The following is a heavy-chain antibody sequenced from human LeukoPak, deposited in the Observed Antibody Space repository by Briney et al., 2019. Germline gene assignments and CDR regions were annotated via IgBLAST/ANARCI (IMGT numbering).Heavy chain of an antibody. CDR2: IYYSGST. J-gene: IGHJ5*02. D-gene: IGHD4-17*01. V-gene: IGHV4-59*12. CDR3: ARDTDYGDYGGWFDP. Sequence: PSETLSLTCTVSGGSISSYYWSWIRQPPGKGLEWIGYIYYSGSTNYNPSLKSRVTISVDTSKNQFSLKLSSVTAADTAVYYCARDTDYGDYGGWFDPWGQGTLVTVSS. CDR1: GGSISSYY.